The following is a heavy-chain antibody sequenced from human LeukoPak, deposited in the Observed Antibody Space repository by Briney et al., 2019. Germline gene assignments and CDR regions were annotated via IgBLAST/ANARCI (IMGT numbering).Heavy chain of an antibody. CDR2: IKQDGSEK. Sequence: GGSLRLSCAASGFTFSSYWMSWVRRAPGKGLEWVAHIKQDGSEKYYVDSVKGRFTISRDNAKNSLYLQMNSLRAEDTAVYYCAKDYDFWSGYPDAFDIWGQGTMVTVSS. V-gene: IGHV3-7*04. CDR3: AKDYDFWSGYPDAFDI. J-gene: IGHJ3*02. D-gene: IGHD3-3*01. CDR1: GFTFSSYW.